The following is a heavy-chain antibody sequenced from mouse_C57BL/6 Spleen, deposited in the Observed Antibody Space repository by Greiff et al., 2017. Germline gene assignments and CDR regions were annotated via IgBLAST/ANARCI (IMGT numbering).Heavy chain of an antibody. CDR2: IDPSDIET. D-gene: IGHD4-1*01. CDR1: GYTFTSYW. Sequence: QVQLQQPGAELVRPGSSVKLSCKASGYTFTSYWMHRVKQRPIQGLEWIGNIDPSDIETHYNQKFKDKATLTVDKSSSTAYMQLSSLTSEDSAVYYCARQPRLGREGWYFDVWGTGTTVTVSS. CDR3: ARQPRLGREGWYFDV. V-gene: IGHV1-52*01. J-gene: IGHJ1*03.